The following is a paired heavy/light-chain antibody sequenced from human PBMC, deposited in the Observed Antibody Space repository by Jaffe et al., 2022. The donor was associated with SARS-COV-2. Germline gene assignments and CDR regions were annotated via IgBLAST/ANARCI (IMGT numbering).Light chain of an antibody. CDR2: AAS. CDR1: QSISTY. J-gene: IGKJ4*01. V-gene: IGKV1-39*01. Sequence: DIQMTQSPSSLSASIGDRVTITCRASQSISTYLSWYQQKPGKAPNLLIYAASSLQSGVPSRFSGSGSGTDFTLTISSLQPEDFATYFCQQNYIMPLTFGGGTRVEIK. CDR3: QQNYIMPLT.
Heavy chain of an antibody. CDR1: GFTFSSYA. J-gene: IGHJ4*02. CDR3: AKDLIPCSNSLCYEKGHDY. D-gene: IGHD2-8*01. Sequence: EVQLLESGGGLVQPGGSLRLSCAASGFTFSSYAMSWVRQAPGKGLEWVSAISGGGASTHYADSVKGRFTISRDNSKSTLYLQMNSLRAEDTAVYYCAKDLIPCSNSLCYEKGHDYWGQGTRVTVSS. V-gene: IGHV3-23*01. CDR2: ISGGGAST.